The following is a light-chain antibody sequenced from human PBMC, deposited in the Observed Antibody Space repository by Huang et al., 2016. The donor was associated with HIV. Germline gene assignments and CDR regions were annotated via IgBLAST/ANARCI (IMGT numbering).Light chain of an antibody. V-gene: IGKV1-9*01. CDR3: QHLYT. CDR1: QAIGTY. Sequence: IQLTQSPSSLSASVGDRVTITCRANQAIGTYLAGYQQKPGKAPELLLNSSSTLRSGVPSRFSGGGSGTDFTLTITSLQPEDFASYSCQHLYTFGGGTKVEIK. CDR2: SSS. J-gene: IGKJ4*01.